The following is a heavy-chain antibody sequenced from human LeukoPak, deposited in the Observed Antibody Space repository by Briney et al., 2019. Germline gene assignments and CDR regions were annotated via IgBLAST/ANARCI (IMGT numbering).Heavy chain of an antibody. J-gene: IGHJ4*02. CDR1: GFTFSSYA. D-gene: IGHD3-16*01. V-gene: IGHV3-23*01. CDR3: ARPVVLGAYLRGAYYFDS. Sequence: PGGSLRLSCAASGFTFSSYAMSRVRQAPGKGLEWVGAISGSGGSTYNASSVKGRFTISRDNSKKPLSLQMNSPRVEDTAVYYCARPVVLGAYLRGAYYFDSWGQGTLVTVSS. CDR2: ISGSGGST.